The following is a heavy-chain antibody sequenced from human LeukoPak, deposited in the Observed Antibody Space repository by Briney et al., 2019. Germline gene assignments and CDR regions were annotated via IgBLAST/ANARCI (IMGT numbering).Heavy chain of an antibody. CDR3: ARDWIQLWIYYYYGMDV. CDR1: GYTFTSYG. CDR2: ISAYNGNT. Sequence: ASVKVSCKASGYTFTSYGISWVRQAPGQGLEWMGWISAYNGNTNYAQKLQGRVTMTTDTSTSAAYMELRSLRSDDTAVYYCARDWIQLWIYYYYGMDVWGQGTTVTVPS. D-gene: IGHD5-18*01. V-gene: IGHV1-18*01. J-gene: IGHJ6*02.